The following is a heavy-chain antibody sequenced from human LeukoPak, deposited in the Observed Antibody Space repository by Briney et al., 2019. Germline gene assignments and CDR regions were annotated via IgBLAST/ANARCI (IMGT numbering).Heavy chain of an antibody. D-gene: IGHD2-2*01. CDR2: IKKDGSVQ. CDR3: VGQLLRAV. V-gene: IGHV3-7*01. Sequence: GGSLRLSCTASGFPFSGYWISWVRQAPGKGLEWVANIKKDGSVQDYADSVKGRFTISRDNAKNSLYLQMNSLRVDDTAVYYCVGQLLRAVWGKGTTVTVSS. J-gene: IGHJ6*04. CDR1: GFPFSGYW.